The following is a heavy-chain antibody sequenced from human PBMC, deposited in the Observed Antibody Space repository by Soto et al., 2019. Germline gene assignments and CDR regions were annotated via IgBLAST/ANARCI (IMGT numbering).Heavy chain of an antibody. J-gene: IGHJ4*02. CDR3: ARVTGSGTAEVGFDY. D-gene: IGHD3-10*01. CDR1: GFTFSNYG. Sequence: QVQLVESGGGVVQPGMSLRLSCAASGFTFSNYGMHWVRQAPGKGLEWVAVIWDDGSNTYYTDSVKGRFTIPRDNSNNTLYLQMNSLRAEDTAVYYCARVTGSGTAEVGFDYWGQGTLVTVSS. CDR2: IWDDGSNT. V-gene: IGHV3-33*01.